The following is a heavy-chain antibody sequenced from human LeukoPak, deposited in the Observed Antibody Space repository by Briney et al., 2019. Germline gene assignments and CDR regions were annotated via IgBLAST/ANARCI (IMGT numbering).Heavy chain of an antibody. CDR1: GYSFTNYW. CDR3: ARWAYYYDSSGSNKNDY. V-gene: IGHV5-51*01. CDR2: IYPGDSDT. J-gene: IGHJ4*02. D-gene: IGHD3-22*01. Sequence: GESLKISCKGSGYSFTNYWIGWVRQMPGKGLEWMGIIYPGDSDTRYSPSFQGQVTISADKSISTAYLQWSSLKASDTAMYYCARWAYYYDSSGSNKNDYWGQGTLVTVSS.